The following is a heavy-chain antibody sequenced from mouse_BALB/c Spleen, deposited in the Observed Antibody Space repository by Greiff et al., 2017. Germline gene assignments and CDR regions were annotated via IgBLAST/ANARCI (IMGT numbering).Heavy chain of an antibody. CDR3: ARHDYYGSSYGYYAMDY. D-gene: IGHD1-1*01. Sequence: EVMLVESGGGLVKLGGSLKLSCAASGFTFSSYYMSWVRQTPEKRLELVAAINSNGGSTYYPDTVKGRFTISRDNAKNTLYLQMSSLKSEDTALYYCARHDYYGSSYGYYAMDYWGQGTSVTVSS. CDR1: GFTFSSYY. CDR2: INSNGGST. J-gene: IGHJ4*01. V-gene: IGHV5-6-2*01.